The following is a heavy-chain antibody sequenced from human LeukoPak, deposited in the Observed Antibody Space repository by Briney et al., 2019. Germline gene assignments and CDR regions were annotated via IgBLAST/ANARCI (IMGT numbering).Heavy chain of an antibody. CDR2: IIPIFGTA. CDR1: GGTFSSYS. D-gene: IGHD6-6*01. V-gene: IGHV1-69*13. Sequence: SVQISCKASGGTFSSYSISWVRQAPGQGLEWMGGIIPIFGTANYAQKFQGRVTITADDSTSTAYFELSSLRYEDTAVNYSSRAEGTSSIAAREGYWGQGTLVSVSS. J-gene: IGHJ4*02. CDR3: SRAEGTSSIAAREGY.